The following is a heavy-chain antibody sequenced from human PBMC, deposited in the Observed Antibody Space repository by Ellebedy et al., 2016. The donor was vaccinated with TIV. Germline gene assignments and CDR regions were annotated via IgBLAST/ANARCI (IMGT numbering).Heavy chain of an antibody. V-gene: IGHV3-30*03. CDR3: ARTSYDSSGYYYAAVDY. Sequence: PGGSLRLSCAASGFTFSSYGMHWVRQAPGKGLEWVAVISYDGSNKYYADSVKGRFTISRDNSKNTLYLQMNSLRAEDTAVYYCARTSYDSSGYYYAAVDYWGQGTLVTVSS. CDR1: GFTFSSYG. J-gene: IGHJ4*02. D-gene: IGHD3-22*01. CDR2: ISYDGSNK.